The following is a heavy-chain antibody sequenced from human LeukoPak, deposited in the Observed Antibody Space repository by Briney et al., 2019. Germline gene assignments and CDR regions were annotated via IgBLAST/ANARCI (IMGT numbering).Heavy chain of an antibody. J-gene: IGHJ4*02. V-gene: IGHV3-48*01. CDR3: ARARVWEWEQFDY. CDR1: GFTFSSYS. Sequence: PGGSLRLSCAASGFTFSSYSMNWVRQAPGKGLEWVSYISSSSTIYYADSVKGRFTISRDNAKNSLYLQMNSLRAEDTAVYYCARARVWEWEQFDYWGQGTLVTVSS. CDR2: ISSSSTI. D-gene: IGHD1-26*01.